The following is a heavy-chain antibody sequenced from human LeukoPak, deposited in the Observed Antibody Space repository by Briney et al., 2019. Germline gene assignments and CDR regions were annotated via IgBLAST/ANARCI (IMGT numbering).Heavy chain of an antibody. Sequence: GGSLRLSCAASGFTVSNNYMSWVRQAPGRGLEWVSILYSAGATYYTDSVRGRFTISRDSSKNMMCLQMNSLRAEDTAVYYCASGGTGARKFYSDPFHYWGQGTLVIVSS. CDR2: LYSAGAT. CDR1: GFTVSNNY. D-gene: IGHD2-15*01. V-gene: IGHV3-53*01. J-gene: IGHJ4*02. CDR3: ASGGTGARKFYSDPFHY.